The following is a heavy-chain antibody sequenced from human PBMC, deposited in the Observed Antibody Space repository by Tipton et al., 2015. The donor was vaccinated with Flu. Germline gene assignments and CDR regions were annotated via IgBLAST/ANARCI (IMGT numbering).Heavy chain of an antibody. CDR3: ARRDYSNYVSEPHNWFDT. V-gene: IGHV4-38-2*01. Sequence: TLSLTCSVSGDSIASPYFWGWIRKPPGGGFEWIGNVHGSGNGHDKPTPKSRVSIAVDTSKKQLSRELTSVTAADTAVYYWARRDYSNYVSEPHNWFDTWGRRFLVTVSS. D-gene: IGHD4-11*01. CDR1: GDSIASPYF. J-gene: IGHJ5*01. CDR2: VHGSGNG.